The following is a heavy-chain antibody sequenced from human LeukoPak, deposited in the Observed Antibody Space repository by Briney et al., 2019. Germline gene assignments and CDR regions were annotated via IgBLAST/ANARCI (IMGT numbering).Heavy chain of an antibody. D-gene: IGHD5/OR15-5a*01. CDR3: ARFDQVSETAGGY. Sequence: ASVKVSYKASGYTFTEYYMHWVRQAPGQGLEWMGWINPHSGGTNYAQKFQGRVTMTRDTSISTAYMELSRLRSDDTAVYYCARFDQVSETAGGYWGQGTLVTVSS. J-gene: IGHJ4*02. CDR2: INPHSGGT. V-gene: IGHV1-2*02. CDR1: GYTFTEYY.